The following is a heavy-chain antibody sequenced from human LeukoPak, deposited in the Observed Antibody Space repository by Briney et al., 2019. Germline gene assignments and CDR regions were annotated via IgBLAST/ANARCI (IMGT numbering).Heavy chain of an antibody. V-gene: IGHV4-59*08. J-gene: IGHJ3*02. CDR2: IYGSGST. CDR1: GGSISSYY. Sequence: SETLSLTCTVSGGSISSYYWSWIRQPPGKGLEWIGHIYGSGSTNYNPSLKSRVTLSVDTSKNQFSLKLRSVTAADTAIYYCARQGYDILTGYIDAFDIWGQGTMVTVSS. D-gene: IGHD3-9*01. CDR3: ARQGYDILTGYIDAFDI.